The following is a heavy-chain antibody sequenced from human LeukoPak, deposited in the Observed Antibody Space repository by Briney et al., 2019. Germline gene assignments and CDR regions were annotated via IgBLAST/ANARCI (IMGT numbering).Heavy chain of an antibody. CDR2: INSDGSGT. V-gene: IGHV3-74*01. J-gene: IGHJ4*02. D-gene: IGHD3-10*01. CDR3: ARGSGWFGELLPAY. CDR1: GFTFSSYW. Sequence: PGGSLRLSCAASGFTFSSYWMHWVRQAPGKGLVWVSHINSDGSGTSYADSVKGRFTISRDNAKNTLYLQMNSLRAEDTAVYYCARGSGWFGELLPAYWGQGTLVTVSS.